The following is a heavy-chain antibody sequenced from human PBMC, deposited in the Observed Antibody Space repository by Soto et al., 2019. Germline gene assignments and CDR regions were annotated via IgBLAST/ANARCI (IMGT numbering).Heavy chain of an antibody. D-gene: IGHD2-15*01. Sequence: PGGSLRLSCAASGFTFSSYSMNWVRQAPGRGLEWVSYISSSSSTIYYADSVKGRFTISRDNAKNSLYLQMNSLRAEDTAVYYCASTFSEVVVAATDLPHPNWFDPWGQGTLVTVSS. V-gene: IGHV3-48*01. CDR2: ISSSSSTI. J-gene: IGHJ5*02. CDR1: GFTFSSYS. CDR3: ASTFSEVVVAATDLPHPNWFDP.